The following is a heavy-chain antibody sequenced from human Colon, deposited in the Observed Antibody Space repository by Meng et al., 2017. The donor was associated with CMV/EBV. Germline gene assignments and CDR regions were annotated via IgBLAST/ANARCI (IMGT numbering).Heavy chain of an antibody. CDR1: GFTFSSYD. D-gene: IGHD4-17*01. V-gene: IGHV3-13*01. CDR3: AKVSLPGRHYGPFDY. J-gene: IGHJ4*02. Sequence: GESLKISCAASGFTFSSYDMHWVRQATGKGLEWVSAIGTAGDTYYPGSVKGRFTISRENAKNSLYLQMNSLRAGDTAVYYCAKVSLPGRHYGPFDYWGQGALVTVSS. CDR2: IGTAGDT.